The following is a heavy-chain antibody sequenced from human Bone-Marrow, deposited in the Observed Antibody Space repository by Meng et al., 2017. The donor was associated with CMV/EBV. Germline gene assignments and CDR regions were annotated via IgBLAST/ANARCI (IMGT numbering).Heavy chain of an antibody. CDR1: GYTFTGYY. J-gene: IGHJ1*01. CDR3: AREFAGRYCSSTSCPFQH. V-gene: IGHV1-2*02. CDR2: INPNSGGT. Sequence: ASVKVSCKASGYTFTGYYMHWVRQAPGQGLEWMGWINPNSGGTNYAQKFQGRVTMTRDTSISTAYMELSRLRSDDTAVYYCAREFAGRYCSSTSCPFQHWGQGTRVTGYS. D-gene: IGHD2-2*01.